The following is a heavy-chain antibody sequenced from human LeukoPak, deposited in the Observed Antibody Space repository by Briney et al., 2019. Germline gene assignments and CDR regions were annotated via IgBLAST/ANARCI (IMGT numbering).Heavy chain of an antibody. D-gene: IGHD1-20*01. Sequence: KPGGSLRLSCAASGFTFSSYGMHWVRQAPGKGLEWVAVIWYDGSNKYYADSVKGRFTISRDNSKNTLYLQMNSLRAEDTAVYYCAKDLQGITGTSDYWGQGTLVTVSS. CDR2: IWYDGSNK. V-gene: IGHV3-33*06. CDR3: AKDLQGITGTSDY. J-gene: IGHJ4*02. CDR1: GFTFSSYG.